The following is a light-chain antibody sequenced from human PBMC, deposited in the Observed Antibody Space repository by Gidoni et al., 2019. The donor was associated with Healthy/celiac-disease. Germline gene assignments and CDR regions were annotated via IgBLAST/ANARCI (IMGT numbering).Light chain of an antibody. Sequence: DIVMPQSPASLAVSLGERATINCKSSQSVLYSSNNKNYLAWYQQKPGQPPKLLMYWASTRESGVPDRFSGSGSGTDFTLTISSLQAEDVAVYYCQQYYSTLWTFGQGTKVEIK. CDR1: QSVLYSSNNKNY. CDR2: WAS. J-gene: IGKJ1*01. CDR3: QQYYSTLWT. V-gene: IGKV4-1*01.